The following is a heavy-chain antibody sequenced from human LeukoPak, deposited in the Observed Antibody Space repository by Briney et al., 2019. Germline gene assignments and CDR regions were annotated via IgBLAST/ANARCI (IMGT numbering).Heavy chain of an antibody. D-gene: IGHD3-10*01. J-gene: IGHJ5*02. V-gene: IGHV1-69*04. CDR3: ARDQVTMVQGVITPPGP. CDR2: IIPILGIA. Sequence: GASVKVSCKASGCTFSSYAISWVRQAPGHGLEWTGRIIPILGIANYAQKFQGRVTITADKSTSTAYMELSSLRSEDTAVYYCARDQVTMVQGVITPPGPWGQGTLVTVSS. CDR1: GCTFSSYA.